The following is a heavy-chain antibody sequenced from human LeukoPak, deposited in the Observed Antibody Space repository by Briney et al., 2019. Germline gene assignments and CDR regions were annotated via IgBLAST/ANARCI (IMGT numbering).Heavy chain of an antibody. V-gene: IGHV3-21*01. CDR2: ISSSSSYI. D-gene: IGHD5-18*01. J-gene: IGHJ6*02. Sequence: PGGSLRLSCAASGFTFSSYSMNWVRQAPGKGLEWVSSISSSSSYICYADSVKGRFTISRDNAKNSLYLQMNSLRAEDTAVYYCARDGYSYGYRYYGMDVWGQGTTVTVSS. CDR1: GFTFSSYS. CDR3: ARDGYSYGYRYYGMDV.